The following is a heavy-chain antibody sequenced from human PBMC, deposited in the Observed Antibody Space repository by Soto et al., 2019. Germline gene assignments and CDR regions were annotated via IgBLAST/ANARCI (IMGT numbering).Heavy chain of an antibody. Sequence: QVQLVESGGGVVQPGRSLRLSCAASGFTFSSYGMHWVRQAPGKGLEWVAVIWYDGSNKYYADSVKGRFTICRDNSKNTLYLQMNSLRAEDTAVYYCEREGGSGFMDVWGQGTTVTVSS. J-gene: IGHJ6*02. CDR3: EREGGSGFMDV. V-gene: IGHV3-33*01. CDR2: IWYDGSNK. D-gene: IGHD6-25*01. CDR1: GFTFSSYG.